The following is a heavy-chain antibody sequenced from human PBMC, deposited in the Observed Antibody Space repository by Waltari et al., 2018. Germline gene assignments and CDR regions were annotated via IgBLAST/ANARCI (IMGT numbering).Heavy chain of an antibody. D-gene: IGHD3-9*01. Sequence: EVQLVESGGGLVKPGGSLRLSCSASGFTFINVWMTWVRQAPGKGLDGVGRIKSKAAGGTIEYAAPVEGRFTISRDDSKNTMYMQMNNLKTEDTAMYYCATVVKTPSGYDYWGQGTLVTVSS. V-gene: IGHV3-15*01. CDR1: GFTFINVW. J-gene: IGHJ4*02. CDR2: IKSKAAGGTI. CDR3: ATVVKTPSGYDY.